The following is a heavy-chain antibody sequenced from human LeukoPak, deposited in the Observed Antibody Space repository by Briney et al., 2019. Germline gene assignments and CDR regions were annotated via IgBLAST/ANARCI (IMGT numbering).Heavy chain of an antibody. D-gene: IGHD6-19*01. Sequence: SVKVSCKASGGTFSSYAISWVRQAPGQGLEWMGGIIPIFGTANYAQKFQGRVTITADKSTSTAYMELSSLRSEDTAMYYCARDRIAVTGRKYYYYMDVWGKGTTVTVSS. V-gene: IGHV1-69*06. CDR3: ARDRIAVTGRKYYYYMDV. CDR2: IIPIFGTA. CDR1: GGTFSSYA. J-gene: IGHJ6*03.